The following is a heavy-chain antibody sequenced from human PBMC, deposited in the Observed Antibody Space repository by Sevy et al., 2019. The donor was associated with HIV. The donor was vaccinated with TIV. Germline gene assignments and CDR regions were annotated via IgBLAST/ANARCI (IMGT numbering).Heavy chain of an antibody. D-gene: IGHD7-27*01. CDR3: ARDGYLGTESYYFDY. CDR2: ISAYNGNT. J-gene: IGHJ4*02. V-gene: IGHV1-18*01. Sequence: ASVKVSCKASGYTFTSYGISWVRQAPGQGLEWMGWISAYNGNTNCAQKLQGRVTMTTDTSTSTAYMELRSLRSDDTAVYHCARDGYLGTESYYFDYWGQGTLVTVSS. CDR1: GYTFTSYG.